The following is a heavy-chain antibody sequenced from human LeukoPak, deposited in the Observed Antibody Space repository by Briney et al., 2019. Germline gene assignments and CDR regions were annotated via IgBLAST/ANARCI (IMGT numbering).Heavy chain of an antibody. J-gene: IGHJ4*02. CDR1: GFTFSSYS. V-gene: IGHV3-21*01. D-gene: IGHD3-10*01. Sequence: GGSLRLSCAASGFTFSSYSMNWVRQAPGKGLEWVSSISSSSGYIYYADSVKGRFTISRDNAKNSLYLQMNSLRAEDTAVYYCARDHNGSGSHYWGQGTLVTVSS. CDR3: ARDHNGSGSHY. CDR2: ISSSSGYI.